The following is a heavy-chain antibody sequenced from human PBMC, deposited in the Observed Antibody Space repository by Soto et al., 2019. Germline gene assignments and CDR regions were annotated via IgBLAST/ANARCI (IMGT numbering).Heavy chain of an antibody. CDR1: GFTFSIYS. V-gene: IGHV3-48*01. Sequence: EVQLVESGGGLVQPGGSLRLSCAASGFTFSIYSMNWVRQAPGKGLEWVPYITSSGSATYYADTVKGRFTISRDNAKNSLYLQMNSLRAEDTAVYYCTRGYTGYAQAGLDSWGQGTLVTVSA. D-gene: IGHD5-12*01. CDR2: ITSSGSAT. J-gene: IGHJ4*02. CDR3: TRGYTGYAQAGLDS.